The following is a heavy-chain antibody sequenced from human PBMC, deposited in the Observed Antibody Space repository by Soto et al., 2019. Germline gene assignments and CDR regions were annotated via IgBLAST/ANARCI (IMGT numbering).Heavy chain of an antibody. J-gene: IGHJ2*01. D-gene: IGHD3-3*01. CDR2: IAADGLAQ. Sequence: QVQLVESGGGEVQPGRSLRLSCAASGFTYSTFGMHWVRQAPGKGLEWVAVIAADGLAQYYADSVKGRFTISRDNSENTLFLQMNNLGAEDTPVYYCAKEFFSPQAYWFFDLWGRGTLVTVSS. V-gene: IGHV3-30*18. CDR1: GFTYSTFG. CDR3: AKEFFSPQAYWFFDL.